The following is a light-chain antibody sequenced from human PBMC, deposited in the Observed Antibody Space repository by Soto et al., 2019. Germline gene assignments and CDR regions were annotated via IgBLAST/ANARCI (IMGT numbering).Light chain of an antibody. J-gene: IGKJ1*01. CDR1: QGISNY. CDR2: AAS. CDR3: QKYNSAPL. V-gene: IGKV1-27*01. Sequence: DIQMTQSPSSLSASVGDRVTITCRASQGISNYLAWYQQKPGKVPKLLIYAASTLQSGVPSRFSGSGSGTDFTLTISSLKPEDVATYYGQKYNSAPLFGQGTKVEIK.